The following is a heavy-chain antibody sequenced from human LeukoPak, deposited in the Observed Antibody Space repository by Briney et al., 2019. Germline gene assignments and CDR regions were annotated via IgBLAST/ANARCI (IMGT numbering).Heavy chain of an antibody. CDR3: ARDKRWGYSSGWVDY. Sequence: SETLSLTCAVYGGSFSGYYWSWIRQPPGKGLEWIGEINHSGSTNYNPSLKSRVTISVDTSKNQFSLKLSSVTAADTAVYYCARDKRWGYSSGWVDYWGQGTLVTVSS. CDR1: GGSFSGYY. CDR2: INHSGST. D-gene: IGHD6-19*01. V-gene: IGHV4-34*01. J-gene: IGHJ4*02.